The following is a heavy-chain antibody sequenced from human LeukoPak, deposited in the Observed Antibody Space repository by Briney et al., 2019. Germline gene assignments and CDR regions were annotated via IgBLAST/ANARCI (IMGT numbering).Heavy chain of an antibody. CDR3: AKLQSSFVPAAMQEGFDY. CDR1: GFTFSSYA. Sequence: PGGSLRLSCAASGFTFSSYAMSWVRQAPGKGLEWVSAISGSGGSTYYADSVKGRFTISRDNSKNTLYLQMNSLRAEDTAVYYCAKLQSSFVPAAMQEGFDYWGQGTLVTVSS. J-gene: IGHJ4*02. D-gene: IGHD2-2*01. V-gene: IGHV3-23*01. CDR2: ISGSGGST.